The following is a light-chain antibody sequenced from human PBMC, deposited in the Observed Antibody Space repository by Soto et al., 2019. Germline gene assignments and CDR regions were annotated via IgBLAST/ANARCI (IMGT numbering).Light chain of an antibody. CDR2: GAS. CDR1: QTISTY. CDR3: QKSSSIPYT. Sequence: DIQMTQSPSSLSASVGDRVTITCRASQTISTYLNWYHQIPGKAPKLLIYGASNLQNGVPSRFSGSGSGTDFTLTISSLQPEDFATYYCQKSSSIPYTFGQGTKLEIK. V-gene: IGKV1-39*01. J-gene: IGKJ2*01.